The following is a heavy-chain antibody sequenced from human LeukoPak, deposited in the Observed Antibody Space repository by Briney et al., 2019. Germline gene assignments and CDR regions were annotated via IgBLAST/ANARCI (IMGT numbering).Heavy chain of an antibody. Sequence: GASVKVSCKASGYTFTGYYMHWVRQMPGKGLEWMGIIYPGDSDTRYSPSFQGQVTISADKSISTAYLQWSSLKASDTAMYYCARLHCSSTSCSPADAFDIWGQGTMVTVSS. J-gene: IGHJ3*02. CDR1: GYTFTGYY. D-gene: IGHD2-2*01. CDR2: IYPGDSDT. V-gene: IGHV5-51*01. CDR3: ARLHCSSTSCSPADAFDI.